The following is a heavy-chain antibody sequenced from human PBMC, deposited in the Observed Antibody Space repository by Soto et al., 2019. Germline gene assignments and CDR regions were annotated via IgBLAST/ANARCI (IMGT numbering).Heavy chain of an antibody. CDR2: INPSGGST. CDR3: ARDNLSYQLWNYGMDV. J-gene: IGHJ6*02. V-gene: IGHV1-46*01. D-gene: IGHD2-2*01. Sequence: ASVKVFCKASGYTFASYYMHWVRQAPGQGLEWMGIINPSGGSTSYAQKFQGRVTMTRDTSTSTVYMELSSLRSEDTAVYYCARDNLSYQLWNYGMDVWGQGTTVTVSS. CDR1: GYTFASYY.